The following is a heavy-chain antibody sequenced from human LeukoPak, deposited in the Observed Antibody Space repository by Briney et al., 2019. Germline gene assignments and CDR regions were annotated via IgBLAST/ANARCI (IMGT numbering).Heavy chain of an antibody. CDR2: ISGSGSTI. CDR1: GFTFSSYA. V-gene: IGHV3-48*04. Sequence: GGSLRLSCAASGFTFSSYAMSWVRQAPGKGLEWVSAISGSGSTIYYADSVKGRFTISRDNAKNSLYLQMNSLRAEDTAVYYCARDTRHIVVVPAARPSYYYYYMDVWGKGTTVTVSS. J-gene: IGHJ6*03. D-gene: IGHD2-2*01. CDR3: ARDTRHIVVVPAARPSYYYYYMDV.